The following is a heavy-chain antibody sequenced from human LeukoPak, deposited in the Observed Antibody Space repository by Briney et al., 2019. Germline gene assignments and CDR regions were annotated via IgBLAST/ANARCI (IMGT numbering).Heavy chain of an antibody. Sequence: GGSLRLSCAASGFTFSSYSMNWVRQAPGKGLEWVSSISSSSSYIYYADSVKGRFTISRDNAKNSLYLQMNSLRAEDTAVYYCARGRPPGAHYMDVWGKGTTVTVSS. CDR1: GFTFSSYS. D-gene: IGHD1-14*01. CDR3: ARGRPPGAHYMDV. V-gene: IGHV3-21*01. J-gene: IGHJ6*03. CDR2: ISSSSSYI.